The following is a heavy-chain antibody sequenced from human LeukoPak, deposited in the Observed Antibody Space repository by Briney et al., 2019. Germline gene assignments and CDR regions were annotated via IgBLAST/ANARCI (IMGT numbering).Heavy chain of an antibody. CDR3: ARSRSGYSYDHAAFEI. J-gene: IGHJ3*02. V-gene: IGHV4-59*01. Sequence: ASETLSLTCTVSGDSISTYYWSWIRQPPGKGLEWLAYIDYRGSTTYNPSLRSRVTISVDTSRNQFSLKLYSVTAADTAVYYCARSRSGYSYDHAAFEIWGQGTMVTVSS. CDR1: GDSISTYY. CDR2: IDYRGST. D-gene: IGHD5-18*01.